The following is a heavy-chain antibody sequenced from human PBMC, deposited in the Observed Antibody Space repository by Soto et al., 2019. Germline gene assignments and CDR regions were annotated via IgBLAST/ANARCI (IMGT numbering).Heavy chain of an antibody. CDR1: GFTFSSYG. CDR2: IWYDGSNK. CDR3: ARVPRYIDLAPAAIRPLYSNYYVMDL. V-gene: IGHV3-33*01. D-gene: IGHD3-9*01. Sequence: SLRLSCAASGFTFSSYGMHWVRQAPGKGLEWVAVIWYDGSNKYYADSVKGRFTISRDNSKNTLYLQMNSLRAEDTAVYYWARVPRYIDLAPAAIRPLYSNYYVMDLGGQGT. J-gene: IGHJ6*02.